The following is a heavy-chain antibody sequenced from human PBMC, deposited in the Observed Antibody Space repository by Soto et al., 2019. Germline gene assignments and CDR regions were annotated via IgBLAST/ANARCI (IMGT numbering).Heavy chain of an antibody. CDR3: ALSGITIFGVVTRNYFDY. V-gene: IGHV1-3*01. CDR2: INAGNGNT. CDR1: GYTFTSYA. Sequence: QVQLVQSGAEVKKPGASVKVSCKASGYTFTSYAMHWVRQAPGQRLEWMGWINAGNGNTKYSQKFQGRVTITRDTSASTAYMELSSLRSEDTAVYYCALSGITIFGVVTRNYFDYWGQGTLVTVSS. J-gene: IGHJ4*02. D-gene: IGHD3-3*01.